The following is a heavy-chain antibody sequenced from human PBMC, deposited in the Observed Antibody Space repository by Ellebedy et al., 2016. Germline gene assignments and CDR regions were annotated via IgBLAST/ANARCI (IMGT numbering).Heavy chain of an antibody. CDR3: VRVGRDYNNYAFDY. CDR2: ISGSSSAI. J-gene: IGHJ4*02. Sequence: GESLKISXAASGFTFSTYAMDWVRQAPGKGLEWLSFISGSSSAIYYADSVQGRFTISRDDSKDSLYLQMNSLKTEDTALYYCVRVGRDYNNYAFDYWGQGTLVTVSS. D-gene: IGHD4-11*01. CDR1: GFTFSTYA. V-gene: IGHV3-48*01.